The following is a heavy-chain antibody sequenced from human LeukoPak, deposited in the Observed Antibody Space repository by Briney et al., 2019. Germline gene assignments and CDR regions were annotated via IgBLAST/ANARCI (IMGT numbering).Heavy chain of an antibody. J-gene: IGHJ5*02. CDR3: ARLPIAVAGTWNWFDP. CDR2: IYYSGST. CDR1: GGSISSSSYY. D-gene: IGHD6-19*01. V-gene: IGHV4-39*01. Sequence: SETLSLTCTVSGGSISSSSYYWGWIRQPPGKGLEWIGSIYYSGSTYYSPSLKSRVTISVDTSKNQFSLKLSSVTAADTAVYYCARLPIAVAGTWNWFDPWGQGTLVTVSS.